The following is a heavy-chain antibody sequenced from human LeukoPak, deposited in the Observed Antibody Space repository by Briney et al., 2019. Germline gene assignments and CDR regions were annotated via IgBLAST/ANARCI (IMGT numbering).Heavy chain of an antibody. CDR2: ISFDGANK. Sequence: PGRSLRLSCATSGFPFSMSSMHWVRLAPGKGLEWLAGISFDGANKFSGDSVKGRFSISRDNSKNTLYLQMNSLRLDDTAVYFCARRRAGIAAAGFDYWGQGTLVTVSS. J-gene: IGHJ4*02. D-gene: IGHD6-13*01. CDR1: GFPFSMSS. CDR3: ARRRAGIAAAGFDY. V-gene: IGHV3-30*04.